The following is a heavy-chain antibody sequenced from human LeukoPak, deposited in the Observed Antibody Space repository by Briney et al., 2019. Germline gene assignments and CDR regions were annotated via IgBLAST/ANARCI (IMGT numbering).Heavy chain of an antibody. J-gene: IGHJ6*02. CDR2: TYHRSKWYS. CDR1: GDSVSSNSAG. Sequence: SQTLSLTCAISGDSVSSNSAGWNWIRQSPSRGLEWLGRTYHRSKWYSDYAVSVKSRITINPDTSKNQFTLQLNSVTPEDTAVYYCARYSYGMDVWGHGTTVTVSS. CDR3: ARYSYGMDV. V-gene: IGHV6-1*01.